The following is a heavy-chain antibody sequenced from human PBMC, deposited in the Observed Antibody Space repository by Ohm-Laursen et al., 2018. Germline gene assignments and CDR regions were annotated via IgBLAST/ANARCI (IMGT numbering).Heavy chain of an antibody. CDR2: ISAYNGNT. CDR1: GYTFTNFG. Sequence: ASVKVSCKASGYTFTNFGFSWVRQAPGQGLEWMGGISAYNGNTNYAQKLQGRVTMTTDTSTSTAYMELGSLRSDDTAVYYCARVSQRISSFDYWGQGTLVTVSS. J-gene: IGHJ4*02. V-gene: IGHV1-18*01. D-gene: IGHD2-15*01. CDR3: ARVSQRISSFDY.